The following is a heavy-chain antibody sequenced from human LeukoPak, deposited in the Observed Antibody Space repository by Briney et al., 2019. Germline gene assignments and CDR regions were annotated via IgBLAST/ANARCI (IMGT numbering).Heavy chain of an antibody. CDR2: IYPGDSDT. CDR3: ARTHLPGIVGAFDY. V-gene: IGHV5-51*01. J-gene: IGHJ4*02. Sequence: GESLKISCKGSAYSFTSYWIGWVRQMPGKGLEWMGIIYPGDSDTTYSPSFQGQVTISADRSISTAYLQWSSLKASDTAMYYCARTHLPGIVGAFDYWGQGTLVTVSS. CDR1: AYSFTSYW. D-gene: IGHD1-26*01.